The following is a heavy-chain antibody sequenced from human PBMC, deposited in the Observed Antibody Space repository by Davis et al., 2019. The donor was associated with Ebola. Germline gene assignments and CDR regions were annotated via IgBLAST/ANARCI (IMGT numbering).Heavy chain of an antibody. J-gene: IGHJ4*02. D-gene: IGHD2-8*01. CDR1: GGAVTSGGYF. CDR2: LYLSGDI. Sequence: PSETLSLTCAVSGGAVTSGGYFWAWIRQPPGKGLEWIGHLYLSGDIHLSPSLRSRASIFRDTFKNHFSLALTSVTAADTAVYYCARVGDFQGVYWGQGILVSVSS. CDR3: ARVGDFQGVY. V-gene: IGHV4-61*03.